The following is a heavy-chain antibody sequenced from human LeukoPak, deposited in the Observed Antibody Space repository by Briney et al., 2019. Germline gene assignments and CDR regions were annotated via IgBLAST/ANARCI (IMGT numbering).Heavy chain of an antibody. V-gene: IGHV4-34*01. Sequence: SETLSLTCAVYGGSFSGYYWSWIRQPPGKGLEWIGEINHSGSTNYNPSLKSRVTISVDTSKNQFSLKLSSVTAADTAVYYCAREAVAGTSFDYWGQGTLVTVSS. J-gene: IGHJ4*02. CDR3: AREAVAGTSFDY. CDR1: GGSFSGYY. D-gene: IGHD6-19*01. CDR2: INHSGST.